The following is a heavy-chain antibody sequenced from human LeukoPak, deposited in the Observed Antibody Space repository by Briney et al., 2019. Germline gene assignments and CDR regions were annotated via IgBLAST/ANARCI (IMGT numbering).Heavy chain of an antibody. Sequence: GRSLRLSCGASGFTFSSYGMHWVRQAPGKGLEWVAVISYDGSNKYYADSVKGRFTISRDNSKNTLYLQMNSLRAEDTAVYYCAKSKNYYDSSGPPFDYWGQGTLVTVSS. CDR2: ISYDGSNK. CDR1: GFTFSSYG. J-gene: IGHJ4*02. V-gene: IGHV3-30*18. CDR3: AKSKNYYDSSGPPFDY. D-gene: IGHD3-22*01.